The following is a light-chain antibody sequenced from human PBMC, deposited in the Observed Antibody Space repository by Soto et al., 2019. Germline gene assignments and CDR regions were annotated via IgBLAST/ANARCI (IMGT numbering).Light chain of an antibody. CDR2: QVS. CDR3: SSYSGSSTFYV. V-gene: IGLV2-14*01. Sequence: QSVLTQPASVSGSPGQSITISCTGTSSDIGGFYYVSWYQHHPGKDPKLMIYQVSNRPSGVSNRFSGSKSGNTASLTISGLQAEDEADYFCSSYSGSSTFYVFGAGTKGTVL. J-gene: IGLJ1*01. CDR1: SSDIGGFYY.